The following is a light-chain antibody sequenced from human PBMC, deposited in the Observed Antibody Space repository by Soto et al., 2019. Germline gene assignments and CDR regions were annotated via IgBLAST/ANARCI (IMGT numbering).Light chain of an antibody. CDR2: AAS. CDR3: LPDYNYPRT. V-gene: IGKV1-6*01. J-gene: IGKJ1*01. CDR1: QGIRND. Sequence: AIQMTQSPSSLSASVGERVTITCRASQGIRNDLGWYQQKPGKAPKLLIYAASSLQSGVPSRFSGSGSGTDFTLTISSLQPEDFATYYCLPDYNYPRTFGQGTKVEIK.